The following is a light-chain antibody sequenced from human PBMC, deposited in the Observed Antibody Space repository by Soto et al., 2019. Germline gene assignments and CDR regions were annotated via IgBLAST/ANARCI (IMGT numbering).Light chain of an antibody. V-gene: IGLV2-8*01. Sequence: QSVLTQPPSASGSPGQSVTISCTGTSSDVGGYNYVSWYQQHPGKVPKLMIYEVSKRPSGVPDRFSGSKSGNTASLTVSGLQAEDEADYYCSSYAGSNTDYVFGTGTKLTVL. CDR3: SSYAGSNTDYV. CDR2: EVS. J-gene: IGLJ1*01. CDR1: SSDVGGYNY.